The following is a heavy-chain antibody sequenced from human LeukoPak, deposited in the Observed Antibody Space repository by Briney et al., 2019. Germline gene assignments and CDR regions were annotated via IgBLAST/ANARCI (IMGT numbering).Heavy chain of an antibody. CDR3: ARFRKEKGSGSGGNWFDP. CDR1: GGSISSYY. V-gene: IGHV4-59*01. CDR2: IYYSGST. D-gene: IGHD3-10*01. Sequence: SETLSLTCTVSGGSISSYYWSWIRQPPGKGLEWIGYIYYSGSTNYNPSLKSRVTISADTSKNQFSLKLSSVTAADTAVYYRARFRKEKGSGSGGNWFDPWGQGTLVTVSS. J-gene: IGHJ5*02.